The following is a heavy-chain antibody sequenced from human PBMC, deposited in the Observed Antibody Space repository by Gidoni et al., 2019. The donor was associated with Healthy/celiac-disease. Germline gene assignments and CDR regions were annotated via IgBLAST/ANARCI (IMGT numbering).Heavy chain of an antibody. CDR1: GFTFRSSA. Sequence: EVQLLESGGGLVQPGGSLRLSCAASGFTFRSSAMSWVRQAPGKGLEWVSASSGSGGSTYYADSVKGRFTISRDNSKNTLYLQMNSLRAEETAVYYCAKDPIAVAGTPHPPRPLSGMDVWGQGTTVTVSS. D-gene: IGHD6-19*01. J-gene: IGHJ6*02. V-gene: IGHV3-23*01. CDR2: SSGSGGST. CDR3: AKDPIAVAGTPHPPRPLSGMDV.